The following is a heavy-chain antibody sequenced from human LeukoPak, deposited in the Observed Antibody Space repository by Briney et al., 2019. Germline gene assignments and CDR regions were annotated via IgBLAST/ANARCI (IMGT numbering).Heavy chain of an antibody. CDR2: ISWNSGSI. Sequence: GGSLRLSCAASGFTFGDYAMHWVRQAPGKGLEWVSGISWNSGSIGYADSVKCRFTISRDNAKNSLYLQMNSLRAEDMALYYCAKDHGYSYGRGFDYWGQGTLVTVSS. CDR1: GFTFGDYA. J-gene: IGHJ4*02. D-gene: IGHD5-18*01. V-gene: IGHV3-9*03. CDR3: AKDHGYSYGRGFDY.